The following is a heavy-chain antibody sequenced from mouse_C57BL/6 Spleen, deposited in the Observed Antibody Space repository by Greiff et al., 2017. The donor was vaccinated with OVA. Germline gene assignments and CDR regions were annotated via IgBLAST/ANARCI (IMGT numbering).Heavy chain of an antibody. D-gene: IGHD1-1*01. CDR2: IWSGGST. V-gene: IGHV2-2*01. Sequence: QVQLQQSGPGLVQPSQSLSITCTVSGFSLTSYGVHWVRQSPGKGLEWLGVIWSGGSTDYNAAFISRLSISKDNSKSQVFFKMNSLQADDTAIYYCARNRDYGSSYPLYAMDYWGQGTSVTVSS. J-gene: IGHJ4*01. CDR3: ARNRDYGSSYPLYAMDY. CDR1: GFSLTSYG.